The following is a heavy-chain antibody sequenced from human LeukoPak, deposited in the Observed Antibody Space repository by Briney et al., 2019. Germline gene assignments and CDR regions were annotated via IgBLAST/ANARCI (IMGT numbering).Heavy chain of an antibody. CDR1: GGSFSGYY. Sequence: SETLSLTCAVYGGSFSGYYWSWIRQPPGKGLEWIGEINHSRSTKYNPSLESRLTISVDTSKSQFSLKLSSVTAADTAVYYCARRVGRWFGERAYYYNYMDVWDKGTTVTISS. D-gene: IGHD3-10*01. CDR3: ARRVGRWFGERAYYYNYMDV. J-gene: IGHJ6*03. V-gene: IGHV4-34*01. CDR2: INHSRST.